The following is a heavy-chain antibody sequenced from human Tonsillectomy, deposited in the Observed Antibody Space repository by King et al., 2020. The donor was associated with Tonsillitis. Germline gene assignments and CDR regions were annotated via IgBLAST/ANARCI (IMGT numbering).Heavy chain of an antibody. CDR1: GCTFSMCG. V-gene: IGHV3-33*08. CDR3: ARDQRYSSGWYGYIEH. Sequence: VQLVESGGVVVQPGSSLRLSCVASGCTFSMCGMHWVRQAPGKGLVGVAIIWYDGGDKYYDDSVKGRFTMSRDNSKNTVYLQMDSLRADDTAVYYCARDQRYSSGWYGYIEHWGQGTLVTVSS. D-gene: IGHD6-19*01. J-gene: IGHJ4*02. CDR2: IWYDGGDK.